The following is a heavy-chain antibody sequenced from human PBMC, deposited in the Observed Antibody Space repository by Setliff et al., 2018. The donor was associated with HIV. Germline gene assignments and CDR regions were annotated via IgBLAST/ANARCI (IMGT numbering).Heavy chain of an antibody. D-gene: IGHD3-22*01. CDR3: ARDPVITMMVGPKFYFDY. J-gene: IGHJ4*02. CDR2: IYYSGST. CDR1: GGSIRSYY. V-gene: IGHV4-59*01. Sequence: SETLSLTCTVSGGSIRSYYWSWIRQPPGKGLEWIGYIYYSGSTNYNPSLKSRVTISVDTSKNQFSLKLTSVTAADTAVYYCARDPVITMMVGPKFYFDYWGQGILVTVSS.